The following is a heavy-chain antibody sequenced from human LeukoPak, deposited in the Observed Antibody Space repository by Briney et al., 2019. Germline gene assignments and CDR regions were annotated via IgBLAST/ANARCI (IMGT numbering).Heavy chain of an antibody. Sequence: PGGSLRLSCAASGFTFSSYNMNWVRQAPGKGLEWVSSISSSSSYIYYADSVEGRSTISRDNAKNSLYLQMNSLRAEDTAVYYCARGRDGSQSPIDDWGQGTLVTVSP. J-gene: IGHJ4*02. V-gene: IGHV3-21*01. D-gene: IGHD5-24*01. CDR1: GFTFSSYN. CDR3: ARGRDGSQSPIDD. CDR2: ISSSSSYI.